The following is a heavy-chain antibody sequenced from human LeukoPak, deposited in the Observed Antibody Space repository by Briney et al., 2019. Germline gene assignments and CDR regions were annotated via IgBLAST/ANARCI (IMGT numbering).Heavy chain of an antibody. J-gene: IGHJ4*02. Sequence: GSLRLSCAASGFTFSSCAMHWVRQAPGKGLEWVAVISYDGSNKYYADSVKGRFTISRDNSKNTLYLQMNSLRAEDTAVYYCARGLSAMGYFDYWGQGTLVTVSS. CDR1: GFTFSSCA. V-gene: IGHV3-30*04. CDR2: ISYDGSNK. CDR3: ARGLSAMGYFDY. D-gene: IGHD3-16*01.